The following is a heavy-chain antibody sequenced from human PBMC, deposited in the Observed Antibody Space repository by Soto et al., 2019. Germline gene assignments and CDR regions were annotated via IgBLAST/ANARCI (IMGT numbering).Heavy chain of an antibody. CDR1: GGSFSGYY. CDR2: INHSGST. J-gene: IGHJ4*02. CDR3: ARANDDRIAVAGQDKGGYFDY. Sequence: QVQLQQWGAGLLKPSETLSLTCAVYGGSFSGYYWSWIRQPPGKGLEWIGEINHSGSTNYNPSLKSRVTISVDTSTNQFSLKLSSVTAADTAVYYCARANDDRIAVAGQDKGGYFDYWGQGTLVTVSS. V-gene: IGHV4-34*01. D-gene: IGHD6-19*01.